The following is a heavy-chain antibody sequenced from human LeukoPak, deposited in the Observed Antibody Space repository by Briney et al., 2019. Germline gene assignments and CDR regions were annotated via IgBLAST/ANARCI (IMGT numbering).Heavy chain of an antibody. Sequence: PGRSLRLSCAASGFTFSSYAMHWVRQAPGKGLEWVAVISYDGSNKCYADSVKGRFTISRDNSKNTLYLQMNSLRAEDTAVYYCARAHSSGWYGVYWGQGTLVTVSS. CDR1: GFTFSSYA. V-gene: IGHV3-30-3*01. J-gene: IGHJ4*02. CDR3: ARAHSSGWYGVY. D-gene: IGHD6-19*01. CDR2: ISYDGSNK.